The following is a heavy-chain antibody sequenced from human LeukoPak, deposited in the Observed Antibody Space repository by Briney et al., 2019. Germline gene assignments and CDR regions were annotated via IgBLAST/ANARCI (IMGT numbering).Heavy chain of an antibody. CDR1: GFTFSSYW. CDR2: IKQDKSER. Sequence: GGSLRLSCAASGFTFSSYWMSWVRPAAGKGLEWVANIKQDKSERYSVDSSTGRFPISRANAKTTLYLQMNSRRAEDTAVYYCARGSRNYDFWSGALHFDYWGQGTLVTVSS. CDR3: ARGSRNYDFWSGALHFDY. V-gene: IGHV3-7*01. D-gene: IGHD3-3*01. J-gene: IGHJ4*02.